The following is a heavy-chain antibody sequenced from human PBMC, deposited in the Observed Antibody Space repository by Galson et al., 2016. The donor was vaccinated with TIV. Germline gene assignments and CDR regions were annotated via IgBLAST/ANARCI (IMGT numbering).Heavy chain of an antibody. CDR3: ARDRVINPRVLEY. J-gene: IGHJ4*01. D-gene: IGHD3-22*01. V-gene: IGHV4-59*01. CDR2: IYYSGTT. Sequence: IYYSGTTDYNPSLKSRVSISIDSSKKQFSLRLTSVTAADTAVYYCARDRVINPRVLEYWGQGALVTVSP.